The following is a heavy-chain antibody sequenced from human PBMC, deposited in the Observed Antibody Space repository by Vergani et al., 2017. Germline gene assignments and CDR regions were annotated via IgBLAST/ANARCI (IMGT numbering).Heavy chain of an antibody. V-gene: IGHV6-1*01. CDR3: ARDHGILRSSGKALGY. CDR1: GDSVSSNSAA. CDR2: TYYRSKWYN. J-gene: IGHJ4*02. Sequence: QVQLQQSRPGLVKPSQTLSLTCAISGDSVSSNSAAWNWIRQSPSRGLEWLGRTYYRSKWYNDYAVSVKSRITINPDTSKNQFSLQLNSVTPEDTAVYXCARDHGILRSSGKALGYWGQGTLVTVSS. D-gene: IGHD5-12*01.